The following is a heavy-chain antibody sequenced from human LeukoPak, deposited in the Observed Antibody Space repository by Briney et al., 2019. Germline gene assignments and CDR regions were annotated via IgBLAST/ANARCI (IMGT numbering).Heavy chain of an antibody. CDR1: GVSVTSNGYY. Sequence: PSQTLSLTCTVSGVSVTSNGYYLSWIRQRPGKGLEWIGYIYYIGNTYYNPSLKSRVTISVDTSLNQVSLKLTSVSVADTAVYYCARNGYTYGLDYWGQGTLVTVSS. CDR3: ARNGYTYGLDY. D-gene: IGHD5-18*01. CDR2: IYYIGNT. J-gene: IGHJ4*02. V-gene: IGHV4-31*02.